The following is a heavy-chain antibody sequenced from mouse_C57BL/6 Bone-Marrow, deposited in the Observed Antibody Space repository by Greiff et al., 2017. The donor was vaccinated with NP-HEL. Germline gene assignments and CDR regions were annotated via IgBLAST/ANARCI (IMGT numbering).Heavy chain of an antibody. CDR1: GYTFTDYY. V-gene: IGHV1-19*01. Sequence: DVKLQESGPVLVKPGASVKMSCKASGYTFTDYYMNWVKQSHGKSLEWIGVINPYNGGTSYNQKFKGKATLTVDKSSSTAYMELNSLTSEDSAVYYCARDIYDGYYWYFDVWGTGTTVTVSS. J-gene: IGHJ1*03. CDR3: ARDIYDGYYWYFDV. CDR2: INPYNGGT. D-gene: IGHD2-3*01.